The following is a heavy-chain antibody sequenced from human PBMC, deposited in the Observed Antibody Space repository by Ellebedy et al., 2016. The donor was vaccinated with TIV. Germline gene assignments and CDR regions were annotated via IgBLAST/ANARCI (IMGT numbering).Heavy chain of an antibody. CDR3: ARDSAAPPEGH. V-gene: IGHV3-74*01. CDR2: INSDGSST. CDR1: GFTFSSYW. D-gene: IGHD6-25*01. J-gene: IGHJ4*02. Sequence: GGSLRLSXAASGFTFSSYWMHWVRQAPGKGLVWVSRINSDGSSTSYADSVKGRFTISRDNAKNTLYLQMNSLRAEDTAVYYCARDSAAPPEGHWGQGTLVTVSS.